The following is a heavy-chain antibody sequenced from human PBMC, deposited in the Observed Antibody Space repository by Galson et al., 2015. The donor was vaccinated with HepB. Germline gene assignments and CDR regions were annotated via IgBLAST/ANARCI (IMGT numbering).Heavy chain of an antibody. CDR3: ARVSLRAFDI. Sequence: SLRLSCAASGFTFSRYAMNWVRQAPEKGLEWVSYISKGGDIIFYADSVKGRFTISRDTAQNSVSLLMNNLRADDTAVYYCARVSLRAFDIWGQGTLVTVSS. D-gene: IGHD3-10*01. CDR2: ISKGGDII. V-gene: IGHV3-48*01. J-gene: IGHJ3*02. CDR1: GFTFSRYA.